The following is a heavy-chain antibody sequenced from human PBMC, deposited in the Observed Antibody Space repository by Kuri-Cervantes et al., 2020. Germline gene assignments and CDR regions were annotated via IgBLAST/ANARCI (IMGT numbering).Heavy chain of an antibody. CDR3: ARGPSRGWFDP. J-gene: IGHJ5*02. Sequence: ASVKVSCKASGYTFTSYAMHWVRQAPGQRLEWMGWINAGNGNTKYSQKFQGRVTITRGTSASTAYMELSSLRSEDTAVYYCARGPSRGWFDPWGQGTLVTVSS. V-gene: IGHV1-3*01. CDR2: INAGNGNT. CDR1: GYTFTSYA. D-gene: IGHD3-10*01.